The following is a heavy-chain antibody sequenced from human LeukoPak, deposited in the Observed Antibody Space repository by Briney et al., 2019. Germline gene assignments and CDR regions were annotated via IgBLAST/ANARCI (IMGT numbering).Heavy chain of an antibody. Sequence: GGSLRLSCAASGFTFSSYWMSWVRQAPGKGLEWVAVIWYDGSNKYYADSVKGRFTTSRDNSKNTLYLQMNSLRAEDTAVYYCARDTHYGDSYTGAFDIWGQGTMVTVS. V-gene: IGHV3-33*08. D-gene: IGHD4-17*01. J-gene: IGHJ3*02. CDR1: GFTFSSYW. CDR3: ARDTHYGDSYTGAFDI. CDR2: IWYDGSNK.